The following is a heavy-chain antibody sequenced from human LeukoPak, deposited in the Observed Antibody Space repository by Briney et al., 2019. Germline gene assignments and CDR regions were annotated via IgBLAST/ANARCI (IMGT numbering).Heavy chain of an antibody. CDR1: GGSISSYY. V-gene: IGHV4-59*01. J-gene: IGHJ3*01. CDR3: ARDFGVITGVDAFDV. CDR2: IYYSGST. Sequence: SETLSLTCTVSGGSISSYYWSWIRQPPGKGLEWIGYIYYSGSTNYNPSLKRRVTISVDTSTNYFSLKLSSVPAADTAVYYCARDFGVITGVDAFDVWGQGTMVTVSS. D-gene: IGHD3-3*01.